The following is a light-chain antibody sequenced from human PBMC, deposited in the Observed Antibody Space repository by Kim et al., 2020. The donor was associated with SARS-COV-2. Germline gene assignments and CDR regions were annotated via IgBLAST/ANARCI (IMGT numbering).Light chain of an antibody. Sequence: SYELTQPPSVSVSPGQTAIITCSGHKLGDKYASWYQQRPGQPPVLVIYEDKRRPSGIPGRFSGSNSGNAATLTIRVTQAIDEADYYCQAWDSGTVVFGGGTQLTVL. V-gene: IGLV3-1*01. CDR2: EDK. J-gene: IGLJ2*01. CDR3: QAWDSGTVV. CDR1: KLGDKY.